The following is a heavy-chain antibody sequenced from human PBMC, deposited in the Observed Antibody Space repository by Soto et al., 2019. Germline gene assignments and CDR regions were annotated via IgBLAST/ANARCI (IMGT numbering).Heavy chain of an antibody. CDR2: ISVSGDTT. CDR1: GFIFSNYD. D-gene: IGHD6-19*01. Sequence: GESLRLSCAASGFIFSNYDMSWVRQAPGKGLEWVSAISVSGDTTYYADSVKGRFTISRDNSKNTLYLQMNTLRAEDTAVYYCAKNSKTLVAGTSCWVGPWGHGTLVNVSS. CDR3: AKNSKTLVAGTSCWVGP. V-gene: IGHV3-23*01. J-gene: IGHJ5*02.